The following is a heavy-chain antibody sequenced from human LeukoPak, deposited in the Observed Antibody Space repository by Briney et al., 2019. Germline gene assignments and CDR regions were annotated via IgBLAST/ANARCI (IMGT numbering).Heavy chain of an antibody. CDR1: GYTFTSYG. CDR2: ISAYNGNT. D-gene: IGHD2-2*02. Sequence: ASVKVSCKASGYTFTSYGISWVRQAPGQGLEWMGWISAYNGNTNYAQKLQGRVTITADESTSTAYMELSSLRSEDTAVYYCARGPLLYPEQSQDSYYYYYYMDVWGKGTTVTVSS. J-gene: IGHJ6*03. V-gene: IGHV1-18*01. CDR3: ARGPLLYPEQSQDSYYYYYYMDV.